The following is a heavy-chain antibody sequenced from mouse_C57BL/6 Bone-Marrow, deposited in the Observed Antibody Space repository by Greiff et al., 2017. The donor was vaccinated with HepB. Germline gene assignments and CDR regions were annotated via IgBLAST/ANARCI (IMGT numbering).Heavy chain of an antibody. CDR2: IYPGSGST. CDR1: GYTFTSYW. V-gene: IGHV1-55*01. Sequence: QVQLQQSGAELVKPGASVKMSCKASGYTFTSYWITWVKQRPGQGLEWIGDIYPGSGSTNYNEKFKSKATLTVDTSSSTAYMQPSSLTSEDSAVYYCARKDYYDYDVGAMDYWGQGTSVTVSS. J-gene: IGHJ4*01. D-gene: IGHD2-4*01. CDR3: ARKDYYDYDVGAMDY.